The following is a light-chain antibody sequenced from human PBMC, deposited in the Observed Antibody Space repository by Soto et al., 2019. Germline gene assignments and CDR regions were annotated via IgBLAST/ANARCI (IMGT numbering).Light chain of an antibody. J-gene: IGLJ1*01. Sequence: QSVLTQPPSVSGSPGQSVAISCTGTSSDVGSYNRVYWYQQPPGAASKLMIYEVSNRPSGVLDRFSGSKSGNTASLTISGLQAEDEADYYCNSYTGSSTYVFGTGTKVTVL. V-gene: IGLV2-18*02. CDR2: EVS. CDR3: NSYTGSSTYV. CDR1: SSDVGSYNR.